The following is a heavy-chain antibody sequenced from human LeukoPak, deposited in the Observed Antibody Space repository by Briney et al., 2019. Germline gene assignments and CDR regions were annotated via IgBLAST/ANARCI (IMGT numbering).Heavy chain of an antibody. CDR1: EFTFSRYE. V-gene: IGHV3-48*03. CDR3: ARESMAAGDSFDY. J-gene: IGHJ4*02. Sequence: GGSLRLSCASSEFTFSRYEMNWVRQAPGKGLEWVSYSTSSGSAIYYADSVKGRFTLSRDNAKNSLYLQMNSLRAEDTAVYYCARESMAAGDSFDYWGQGTLVTVSS. CDR2: STSSGSAI. D-gene: IGHD2-21*01.